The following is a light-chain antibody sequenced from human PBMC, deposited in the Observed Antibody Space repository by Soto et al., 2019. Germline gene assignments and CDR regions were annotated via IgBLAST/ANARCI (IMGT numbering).Light chain of an antibody. Sequence: IQMTQSPSSLSSSVGDGFTITCRASQGIRHDLGWYQQKPGKAPKRLIYSASSLQSGVPSRFSGSGSGTEFTLTISSLQPEDFATYYCLQNNSYPVTFGQGTKVDIK. CDR2: SAS. CDR3: LQNNSYPVT. J-gene: IGKJ1*01. V-gene: IGKV1-17*01. CDR1: QGIRHD.